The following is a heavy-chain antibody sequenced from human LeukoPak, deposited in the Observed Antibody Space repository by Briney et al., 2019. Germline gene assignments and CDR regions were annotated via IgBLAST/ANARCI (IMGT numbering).Heavy chain of an antibody. D-gene: IGHD3-10*01. CDR3: ARVDYGSGSRYYYYFYMDV. Sequence: SETLSLTCTVSGGSISSYYWSWIRQPPGKGLEWIGYISYSGSTNYNPSLKSRLTMSLDPSRNQFSLKLSSVTAADTAVYSCARVDYGSGSRYYYYFYMDVWGKGTTVTVSS. V-gene: IGHV4-59*01. CDR2: ISYSGST. CDR1: GGSISSYY. J-gene: IGHJ6*03.